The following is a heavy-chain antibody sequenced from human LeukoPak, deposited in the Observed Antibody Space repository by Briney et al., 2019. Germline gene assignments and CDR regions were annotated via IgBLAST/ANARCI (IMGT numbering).Heavy chain of an antibody. CDR3: ALHSSSALFDY. J-gene: IGHJ4*02. V-gene: IGHV4-34*01. Sequence: SETLSLTCAVYGGSFSGYYWSWIRQPPGKGLVWIGEINHSGSTNYNPSLKSRVTISVDTSKNQFSLKLSSVTAADTAVYYCALHSSSALFDYWGQGTLVTVSS. D-gene: IGHD6-6*01. CDR2: INHSGST. CDR1: GGSFSGYY.